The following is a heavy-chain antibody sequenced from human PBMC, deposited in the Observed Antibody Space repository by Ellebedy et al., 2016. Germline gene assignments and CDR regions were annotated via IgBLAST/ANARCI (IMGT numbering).Heavy chain of an antibody. CDR1: GYTFTNYN. CDR3: ARMWEITMIRGAPSDY. V-gene: IGHV1-18*04. CDR2: ISAYNGHT. D-gene: IGHD3-10*01. J-gene: IGHJ4*02. Sequence: VSVKVSCKASGYTFTNYNINWVRQAPGQGLEWMGWISAYNGHTDYAQTLQGRVTMTRDTSTSTAYMELRSLRSDDTAVYYCARMWEITMIRGAPSDYWGQGTLVTVSS.